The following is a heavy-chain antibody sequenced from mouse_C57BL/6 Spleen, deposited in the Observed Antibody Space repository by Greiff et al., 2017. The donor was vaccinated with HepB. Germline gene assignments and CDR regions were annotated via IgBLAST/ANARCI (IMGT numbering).Heavy chain of an antibody. J-gene: IGHJ2*01. CDR1: GYTFTDYY. D-gene: IGHD1-1*01. V-gene: IGHV1-26*01. CDR3: AKKGYYGSSRPYFDY. Sequence: EVQLQQSGPELVKPGASVKISCKASGYTFTDYYMNWVKQSHGKSLEWIGDINPNNGGTSYNQKFKGKATLTVDKSSSTAYMELRSLTSEDSAVYYCAKKGYYGSSRPYFDYWGQGTTLTVSS. CDR2: INPNNGGT.